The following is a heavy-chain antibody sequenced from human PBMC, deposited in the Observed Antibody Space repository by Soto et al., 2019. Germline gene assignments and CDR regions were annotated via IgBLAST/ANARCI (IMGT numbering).Heavy chain of an antibody. J-gene: IGHJ4*02. CDR2: IYYSGST. V-gene: IGHV4-59*01. Sequence: QVQLQESGPGLVKPSETLSLNCTVSGGPISSYYWSWLRQSPGKGLEWIGYIYYSGSTNYNPALKSRVTISVDTSKNQFARELSSVTAADTAVYYCARGSSGWSPRLDYWGQGTLVTVSS. D-gene: IGHD6-19*01. CDR3: ARGSSGWSPRLDY. CDR1: GGPISSYY.